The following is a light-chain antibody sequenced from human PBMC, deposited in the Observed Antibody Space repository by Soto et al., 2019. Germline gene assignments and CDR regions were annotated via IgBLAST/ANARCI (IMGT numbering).Light chain of an antibody. CDR3: QQLNSYPL. J-gene: IGKJ3*01. CDR1: QGISSY. Sequence: DIQLTQSPCFLSASVGDRVTITCRASQGISSYLAWYQQKPGKAPKLLIYAASTLQSGVPSRFSGSGSGTEFTLTISSLQPEDFATYYCQQLNSYPLFGPGTKVDIK. CDR2: AAS. V-gene: IGKV1-9*01.